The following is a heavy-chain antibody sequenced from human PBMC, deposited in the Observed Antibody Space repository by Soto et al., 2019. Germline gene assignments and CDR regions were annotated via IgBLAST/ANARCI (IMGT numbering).Heavy chain of an antibody. CDR3: GGGDGPDGGYFDS. J-gene: IGHJ4*02. D-gene: IGHD3-16*01. Sequence: EVQLVESGGGLVQPGGSLRLSCAAAGFTISDYYIDWVRQAPGMGLEWVARTRNKVNSYTTEYAASVKGRFTISRDGSETSVHLKMNGRKTEDPAVFYCGGGDGPDGGYFDSGGEGPLVTVS. V-gene: IGHV3-72*01. CDR1: GFTISDYY. CDR2: TRNKVNSYTT.